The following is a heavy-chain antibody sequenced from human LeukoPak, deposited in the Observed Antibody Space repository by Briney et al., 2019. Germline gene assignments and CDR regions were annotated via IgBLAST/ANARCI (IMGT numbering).Heavy chain of an antibody. J-gene: IGHJ4*02. CDR2: ITGSGGDT. D-gene: IGHD2-15*01. CDR1: GFTFSSYA. Sequence: GGSLRLSCAASGFTFSSYAMTWVRQAPGKGLEWVSGITGSGGDTYYADSVKGRFTISRDISRSTLYLQMNSLRAEDTAVYYCAKLYGGYPATPRFDYWGQGTLVTVSS. V-gene: IGHV3-23*01. CDR3: AKLYGGYPATPRFDY.